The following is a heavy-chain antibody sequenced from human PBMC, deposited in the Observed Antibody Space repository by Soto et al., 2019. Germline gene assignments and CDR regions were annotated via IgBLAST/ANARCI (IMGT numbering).Heavy chain of an antibody. D-gene: IGHD1-26*01. J-gene: IGHJ4*02. CDR2: IYYSGST. CDR3: ARPSGSYLYFFDS. V-gene: IGHV4-39*01. CDR1: GGSISSSSYY. Sequence: QLQLQESGPGLVKPSETLSLTCTVSGGSISSSSYYWGWIRQPPGKGLEWIGRIYYSGSTYYNPSLKCRVTISVDTSKNQFSLKLSSVTAADTAVYYCARPSGSYLYFFDSWGQGTLVTVSS.